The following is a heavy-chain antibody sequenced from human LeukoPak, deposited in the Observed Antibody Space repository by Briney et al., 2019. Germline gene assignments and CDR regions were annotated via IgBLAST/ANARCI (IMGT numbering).Heavy chain of an antibody. CDR3: ARGSDTAAGLY. Sequence: KPSETLSLTCAVYGGSFSGYYWSWIRQPLGKGLEWIGEINHSGSTNYNPSLKSRVSISVDSSKNQFSLKVSSVTAADTAVYYCARGSDTAAGLYWGQGTLVTVSS. J-gene: IGHJ4*02. CDR2: INHSGST. V-gene: IGHV4-34*01. D-gene: IGHD6-13*01. CDR1: GGSFSGYY.